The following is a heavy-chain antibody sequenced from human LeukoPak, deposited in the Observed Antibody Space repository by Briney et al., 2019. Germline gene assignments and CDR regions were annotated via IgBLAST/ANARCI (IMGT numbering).Heavy chain of an antibody. Sequence: SETLSLTCTVSGGSISSDYWRWIRQPPGKGLEWIGIYYRWTTKHNPSLKSRVTISVDTSKNQFSLKLSSVTAADTAMYYCARHKRASSTDWFDPWGQGTLVTVSA. CDR1: GGSISSDY. J-gene: IGHJ5*02. V-gene: IGHV4-59*08. D-gene: IGHD6-6*01. CDR2: YYRWTT. CDR3: ARHKRASSTDWFDP.